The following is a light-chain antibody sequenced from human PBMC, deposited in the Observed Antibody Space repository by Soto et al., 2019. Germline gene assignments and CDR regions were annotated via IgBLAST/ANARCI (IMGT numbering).Light chain of an antibody. CDR3: QQRSTWPWT. V-gene: IGKV3D-20*02. CDR1: QSVSSVSGSY. CDR2: GAS. J-gene: IGKJ2*02. Sequence: EIVLTQSPGTLSLSPGERATLSCRPSQSVSSVSGSYLAWYQHKPGQAPRLLIYGASSRATGIPDRFSGSGSGTDFTLTISRLEPEDSAVYYCQQRSTWPWTFGQGTNLEI.